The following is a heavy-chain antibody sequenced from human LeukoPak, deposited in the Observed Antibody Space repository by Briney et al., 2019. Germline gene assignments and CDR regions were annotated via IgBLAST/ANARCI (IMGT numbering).Heavy chain of an antibody. CDR2: ISSSSSYI. J-gene: IGHJ5*02. Sequence: GGSPRLSCAASGFTFSSYSMNWVRQAPGKGLWWGSSISSSSSYIYYADSVKGRFTISRDNSKNTLSVQMNSLRVEDTAVYYCTEEGDRRVSAWCDHWGQGTLVTVSS. CDR3: TEEGDRRVSAWCDH. V-gene: IGHV3-21*01. D-gene: IGHD2-21*01. CDR1: GFTFSSYS.